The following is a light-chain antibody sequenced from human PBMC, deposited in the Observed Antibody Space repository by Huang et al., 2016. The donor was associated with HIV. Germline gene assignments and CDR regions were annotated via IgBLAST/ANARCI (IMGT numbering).Light chain of an antibody. V-gene: IGKV3-15*01. CDR2: GAS. CDR1: QSIKSN. J-gene: IGKJ1*01. Sequence: IVMTQSPVTLSVSPGERAALSCRAGQSIKSNLAWYQQKPGQAPRRLIYGASTRATGVPARCSGSGSGTEFTLTINNLQSDDFAVYYCQQYDYWPPVTFGQGTKV. CDR3: QQYDYWPPVT.